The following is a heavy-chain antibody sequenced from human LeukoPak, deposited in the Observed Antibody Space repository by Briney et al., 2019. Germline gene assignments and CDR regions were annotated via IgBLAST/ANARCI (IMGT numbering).Heavy chain of an antibody. CDR2: IYYSGST. Sequence: SETLSLTCTVSGGSISSSSYYWGWIRQPPGKGLEWIGYIYYSGSTNYNPSLKSRVTISVDTSKNQFSLKLSSVTAADTAVYYCARDSACRTVVVVPAACGEHDYWGQGTLVTVSS. D-gene: IGHD2-2*01. CDR1: GGSISSSSYY. V-gene: IGHV4-61*01. CDR3: ARDSACRTVVVVPAACGEHDY. J-gene: IGHJ4*02.